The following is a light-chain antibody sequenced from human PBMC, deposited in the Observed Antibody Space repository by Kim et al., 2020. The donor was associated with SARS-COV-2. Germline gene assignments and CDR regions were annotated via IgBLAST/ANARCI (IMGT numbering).Light chain of an antibody. J-gene: IGKJ1*01. Sequence: PGESATLSFRASRSVSSCYLAWYQQKPGQAPRLLIYGASSRATGIPDRFSGSGSGTDFTLTISRLEPEDFAVYYCQQYGSSPPWTFGQGTKVDIK. CDR3: QQYGSSPPWT. V-gene: IGKV3-20*01. CDR1: RSVSSCY. CDR2: GAS.